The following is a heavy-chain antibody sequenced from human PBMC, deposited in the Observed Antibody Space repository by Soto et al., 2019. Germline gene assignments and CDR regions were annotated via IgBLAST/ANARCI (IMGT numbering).Heavy chain of an antibody. D-gene: IGHD3-9*01. CDR2: IIPIFGTA. Sequence: SVKVSCKASGGTFSSYAISWVRQAPGQGLEWMGGIIPIFGTANYAQKFQGRVTITADKSTSTAYMELSSLRYEDTAVYYCARGNQRWIQSPRPFPLTGRGQGTLVTVSS. J-gene: IGHJ4*02. CDR3: ARGNQRWIQSPRPFPLTG. V-gene: IGHV1-69*06. CDR1: GGTFSSYA.